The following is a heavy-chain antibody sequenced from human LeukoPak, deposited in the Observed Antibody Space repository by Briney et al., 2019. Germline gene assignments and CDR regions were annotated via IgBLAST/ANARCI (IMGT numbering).Heavy chain of an antibody. CDR1: GGSFIGYY. J-gene: IGHJ4*02. CDR2: INHFGST. CDR3: ARGYIVATTDYFDY. V-gene: IGHV4-34*01. Sequence: PSETLSLTCAVYGGSFIGYYWSWIRQPPGKGLEWIGEINHFGSTNYNPSLKSRVTISIDTSKNQFSLKLSSVTAADTAVYYCARGYIVATTDYFDYWGQGTLVTVSS. D-gene: IGHD5-12*01.